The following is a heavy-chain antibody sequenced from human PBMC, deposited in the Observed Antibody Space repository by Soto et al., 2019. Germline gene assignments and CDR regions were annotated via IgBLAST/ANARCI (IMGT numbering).Heavy chain of an antibody. Sequence: ASVKVSCKASGYTFTGYYMHWVRQAPGQGLEWMGWINPNSGGTNYAQKFQGWVTMTRDTSISTAYMELSRLRSDDTAVYYCVGETQPGYYNNDIDVWGKGIRVTVCS. D-gene: IGHD2-2*01. CDR1: GYTFTGYY. J-gene: IGHJ6*04. CDR2: INPNSGGT. V-gene: IGHV1-2*04. CDR3: VGETQPGYYNNDIDV.